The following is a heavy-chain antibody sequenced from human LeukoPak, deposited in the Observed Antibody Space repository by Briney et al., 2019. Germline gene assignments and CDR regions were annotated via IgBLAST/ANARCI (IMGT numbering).Heavy chain of an antibody. J-gene: IGHJ4*02. Sequence: GGSLRLSCATSGFTFDRYTIHWVRQAPGKGLEWVSLAGWAGGTTYYSDSVRGRFTISRDSGKNSVYLQMNSLTTDDTAFYFCAKELDTMFFDYWGQGALVTVSS. D-gene: IGHD3-10*02. CDR3: AKELDTMFFDY. CDR1: GFTFDRYT. V-gene: IGHV3-43*01. CDR2: AGWAGGTT.